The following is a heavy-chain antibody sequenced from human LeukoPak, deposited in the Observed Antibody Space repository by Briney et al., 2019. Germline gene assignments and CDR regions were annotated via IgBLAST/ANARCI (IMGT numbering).Heavy chain of an antibody. V-gene: IGHV1-2*02. CDR2: INPKSGGT. D-gene: IGHD3-9*01. J-gene: IGHJ5*02. Sequence: ASVKVSCEASGYTFTGYDIHWVRQAPGLGLEWMGWINPKSGGTTYAQKFQGRITMTGDTSISTVYMELSRLRSDDTAVYYCARANILTGSAFDPWGQGTLVTVSS. CDR3: ARANILTGSAFDP. CDR1: GYTFTGYD.